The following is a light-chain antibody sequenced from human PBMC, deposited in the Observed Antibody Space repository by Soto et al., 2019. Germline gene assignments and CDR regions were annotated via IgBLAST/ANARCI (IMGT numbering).Light chain of an antibody. CDR2: DVS. CDR1: SSDVGYYNS. CDR3: SSYPSSETHVL. Sequence: QSALTQPASVSGSPGQSITISCTGTSSDVGYYNSVSWYQRHPGKVPKLIIYDVSSRPSGVSNRFSGFKSGNTASLTNSGLQAEDEADYYCSSYPSSETHVLFGGGTKLTVL. V-gene: IGLV2-14*03. J-gene: IGLJ2*01.